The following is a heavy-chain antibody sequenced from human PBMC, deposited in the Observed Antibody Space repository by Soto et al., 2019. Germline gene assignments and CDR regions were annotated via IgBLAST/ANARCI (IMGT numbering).Heavy chain of an antibody. Sequence: QVQLVQSGAEVKKPGASVKVSCKASGYTFTSYYMHWVRQAPGQGLEWMGIINPSGGSTSYAQKFRSSVNMTSDTSTSTIYIELGRLSSEDTAIYYCARDHVVGATQIDSWVQVTLVTVSS. CDR3: ARDHVVGATQIDS. J-gene: IGHJ4*02. D-gene: IGHD1-26*01. CDR2: INPSGGST. CDR1: GYTFTSYY. V-gene: IGHV1-46*01.